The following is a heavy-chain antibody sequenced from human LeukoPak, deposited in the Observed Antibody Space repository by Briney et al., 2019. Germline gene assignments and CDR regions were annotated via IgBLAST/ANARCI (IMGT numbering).Heavy chain of an antibody. Sequence: PSETLSLTCTVSGYSISSGYYWGWIRQPPGKGLEWIGSIYHSGSTYYNPSLKSRVTISVDTSKNQFSLKLSSVTAADTAVYYCQTWAAAGSASAPTPW. CDR1: GYSISSGYY. CDR3: QTWAAAGSASAPTP. V-gene: IGHV4-38-2*02. CDR2: IYHSGST. D-gene: IGHD6-13*01. J-gene: IGHJ5*02.